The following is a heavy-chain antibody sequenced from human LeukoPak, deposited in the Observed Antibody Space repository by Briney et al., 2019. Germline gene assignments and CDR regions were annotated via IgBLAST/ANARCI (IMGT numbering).Heavy chain of an antibody. CDR3: VKSIAGAYYDILTGYSSTEFDY. V-gene: IGHV3-15*01. CDR1: GFTFSNAW. J-gene: IGHJ4*02. CDR2: IKSKTDGGTT. D-gene: IGHD3-9*01. Sequence: GGSLRLSCAASGFTFSNAWMSWVRQAPGKGLEWVGRIKSKTDGGTTDYAAPVKGRFTISRDNSKNTLYLQMNSLRAEDTAVYYCVKSIAGAYYDILTGYSSTEFDYWGQGTLVTVSS.